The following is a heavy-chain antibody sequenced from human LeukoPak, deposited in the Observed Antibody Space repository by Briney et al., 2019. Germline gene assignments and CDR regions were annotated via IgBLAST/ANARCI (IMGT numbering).Heavy chain of an antibody. CDR2: INHSGST. CDR3: ARGQLWFYYYYYMDV. Sequence: SSETLSLTCAVYGGSFSGYYWSWIRQPPGKGLEGIGEINHSGSTNYNPSLKSRVTISVDTSKNQFSLKLSSVTAADTAVYYCARGQLWFYYYYYMDVWGKGTTVTVSS. CDR1: GGSFSGYY. V-gene: IGHV4-34*01. D-gene: IGHD5-18*01. J-gene: IGHJ6*03.